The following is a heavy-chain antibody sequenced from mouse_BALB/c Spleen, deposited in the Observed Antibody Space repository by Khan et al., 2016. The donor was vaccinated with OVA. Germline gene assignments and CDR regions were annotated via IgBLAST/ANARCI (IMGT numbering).Heavy chain of an antibody. D-gene: IGHD3-2*02. Sequence: QVQLQQSGAELVRPGASVKLSCKTSGYIFTSYWIHWVRQRSGQGLEWIARIYPGTDNTYYHEKLKDKATLTADKSSSTSYMQLSSRKSEDSAVFFCAREEALYYFDYWGQGTTLTVSS. CDR2: IYPGTDNT. CDR1: GYIFTSYW. J-gene: IGHJ2*01. CDR3: AREEALYYFDY. V-gene: IGHV1S132*01.